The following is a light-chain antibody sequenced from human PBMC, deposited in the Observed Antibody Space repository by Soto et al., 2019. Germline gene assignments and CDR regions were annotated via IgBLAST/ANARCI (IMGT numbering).Light chain of an antibody. Sequence: QSVLTQSPSASASLGASVKLTCTLSSGHSIYAIAWHQQQPEKGPRYLMKLNSDGSHSKGDGIPDRFSGSSSGAERYLTISSLQSEDEADYYCQTWGTGIQGVFGGGTKLTVL. V-gene: IGLV4-69*01. CDR2: LNSDGSH. CDR1: SGHSIYA. J-gene: IGLJ2*01. CDR3: QTWGTGIQGV.